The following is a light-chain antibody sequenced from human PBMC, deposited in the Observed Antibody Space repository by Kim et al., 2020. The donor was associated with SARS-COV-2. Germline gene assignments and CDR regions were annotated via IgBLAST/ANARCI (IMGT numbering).Light chain of an antibody. Sequence: SASVGDRVTITCRTSQGISNYLAWYQRRPGKVPKVLIYAASTLQSGVPSRFSGSGSGTDFTLTISSLQPEDVATYYCQKYNSAPLTFGGGTKLEIK. CDR1: QGISNY. CDR3: QKYNSAPLT. J-gene: IGKJ4*01. CDR2: AAS. V-gene: IGKV1-27*01.